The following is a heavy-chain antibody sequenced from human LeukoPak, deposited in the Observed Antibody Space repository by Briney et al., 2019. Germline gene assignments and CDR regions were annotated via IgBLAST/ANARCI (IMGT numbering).Heavy chain of an antibody. CDR1: GFIFSSYW. V-gene: IGHV3-74*01. CDR3: VRDRGTYRPIDY. J-gene: IGHJ4*02. CDR2: INSDGSSS. Sequence: GGSLRLSCAASGFIFSSYWMHWVRQAPGKGLVWVSRINSDGSSSSYADSVKGRFTISRDNAKNTLYLQMNSLRAEDTAIYYCVRDRGTYRPIDYWGQGTLVTVSS. D-gene: IGHD1-26*01.